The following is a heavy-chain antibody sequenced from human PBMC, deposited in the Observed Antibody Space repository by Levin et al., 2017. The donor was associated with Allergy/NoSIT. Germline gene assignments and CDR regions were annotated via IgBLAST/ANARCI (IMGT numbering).Heavy chain of an antibody. V-gene: IGHV3-53*01. Sequence: GGSLRLSCAASGFTVSSNYMSWVRQAPGKGLEWVSVIYSGGSTYYADSVKGRFTISRDNSKNTLYLQMNSLRAEDTAVYYCAREVWAARTYYGSGSYYFDYWGQGTLVTVSS. J-gene: IGHJ4*02. CDR2: IYSGGST. CDR1: GFTVSSNY. CDR3: AREVWAARTYYGSGSYYFDY. D-gene: IGHD3-10*01.